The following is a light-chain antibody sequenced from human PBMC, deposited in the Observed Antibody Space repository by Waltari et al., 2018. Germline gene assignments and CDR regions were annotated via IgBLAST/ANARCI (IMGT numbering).Light chain of an antibody. Sequence: DIQMTQSPSSLSAVVGDRVTITCRASQSIGNYLNWYQQKPGKAPQLLIYSASNLQRGVPSRFSGRGSGTEFSLTISGLQPDDFATYYCQESYSSPPSTFGQGTKVDIK. J-gene: IGKJ1*01. V-gene: IGKV1-39*01. CDR2: SAS. CDR3: QESYSSPPST. CDR1: QSIGNY.